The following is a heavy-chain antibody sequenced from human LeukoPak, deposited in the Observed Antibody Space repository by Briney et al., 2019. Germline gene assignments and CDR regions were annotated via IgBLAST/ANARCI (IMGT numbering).Heavy chain of an antibody. V-gene: IGHV1-18*01. CDR3: ARGNYDILTGPRRTDAFDI. CDR2: ISAYNGNT. Sequence: GASVKVSCKASGYTFTNYGISWVRQAPGQGLEWMGWISAYNGNTNYAQKLQGRVTMTTDTSTSTAYLELRSLRSDDTDVYYCARGNYDILTGPRRTDAFDIWGQGTKVTVSS. CDR1: GYTFTNYG. D-gene: IGHD3-9*01. J-gene: IGHJ3*02.